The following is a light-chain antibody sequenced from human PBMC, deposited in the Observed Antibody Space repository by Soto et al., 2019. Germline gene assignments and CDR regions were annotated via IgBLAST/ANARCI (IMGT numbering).Light chain of an antibody. Sequence: QSVLTQPASVSGSPGQSITISCTGTSSDVGGYNYVSWYQQHPGKAPKLMIYEVNKRPSGVPDRFSGSKAGNTASLTVFGLQAEDEADYYCSSYAGSDVFVFGTGTKVTVL. CDR3: SSYAGSDVFV. J-gene: IGLJ1*01. V-gene: IGLV2-8*01. CDR2: EVN. CDR1: SSDVGGYNY.